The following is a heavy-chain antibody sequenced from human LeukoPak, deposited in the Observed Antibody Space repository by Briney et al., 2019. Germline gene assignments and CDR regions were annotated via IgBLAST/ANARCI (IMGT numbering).Heavy chain of an antibody. CDR1: GYSISSGYY. D-gene: IGHD4-17*01. Sequence: SETLYLTCTVSGYSISSGYYCGWIRQPPGKGLEWIGSIYHSGSTYYNPSLKSRVTISVDTSKNQFSLKLSSVTAADTAVYYCARGHTSVTTLDFDYWGQGTLVTVSS. CDR3: ARGHTSVTTLDFDY. CDR2: IYHSGST. J-gene: IGHJ4*02. V-gene: IGHV4-38-2*02.